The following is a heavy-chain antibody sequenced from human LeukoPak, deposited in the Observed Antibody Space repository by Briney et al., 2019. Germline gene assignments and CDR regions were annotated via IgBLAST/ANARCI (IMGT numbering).Heavy chain of an antibody. Sequence: PGGSLRLSCAASGFTFSSYSMNWVRQAPGKGLEWVGRIKSKADGGTADYAAPVKGRFTISRDDSKNTLFLQMSSLKTEDTAVYYCIRDPRSWAEDWGQGTLVTVSS. CDR3: IRDPRSWAED. J-gene: IGHJ4*02. CDR1: GFTFSSYS. V-gene: IGHV3-15*01. CDR2: IKSKADGGTA. D-gene: IGHD6-19*01.